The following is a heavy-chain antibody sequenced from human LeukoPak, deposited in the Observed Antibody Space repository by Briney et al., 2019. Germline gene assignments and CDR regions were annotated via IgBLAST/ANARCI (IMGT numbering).Heavy chain of an antibody. CDR3: ARADCSSTSCYEFDY. J-gene: IGHJ4*02. Sequence: GASVKVSCKASGYTFTGYYMHWVRQAPGQGLEWMGWISAYNGNTNYAQKLQGRVTMTTDTSTSTAYMELRSLRSDDTAVYYCARADCSSTSCYEFDYWGQGTLVTVSS. CDR2: ISAYNGNT. D-gene: IGHD2-2*01. V-gene: IGHV1-18*04. CDR1: GYTFTGYY.